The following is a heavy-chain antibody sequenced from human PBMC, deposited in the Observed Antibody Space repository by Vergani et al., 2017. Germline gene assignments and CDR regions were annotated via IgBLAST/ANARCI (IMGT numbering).Heavy chain of an antibody. J-gene: IGHJ4*02. CDR2: IIPIFGTA. CDR3: ARETHYDILTGYYGPFDY. CDR1: GGTFSSYA. Sequence: QVQLVQSGAEVKKPGSSVKVSCKASGGTFSSYAISWVRQAPGQGLEWMGGIIPIFGTANYAQKFQGRVTITADKSTSTAYMELSSLRSEDTAVYYCARETHYDILTGYYGPFDYWRQGTLVTVSS. D-gene: IGHD3-9*01. V-gene: IGHV1-69*06.